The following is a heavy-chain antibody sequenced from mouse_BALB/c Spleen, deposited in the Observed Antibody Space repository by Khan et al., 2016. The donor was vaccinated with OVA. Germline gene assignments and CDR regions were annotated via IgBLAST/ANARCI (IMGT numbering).Heavy chain of an antibody. CDR2: INPCSTYP. Sequence: VQLQQSGAELARPGASVKMSCKASGYTFTSYTMHWVKQRPGQGLEWIGYINPCSTYPNYNQKFKDKATLNADKSYSTAYMQLSSLTSEVSAVECWTREWAYYRSDGWFAYWGLGTLVTVSA. CDR1: GYTFTSYT. V-gene: IGHV1-4*01. CDR3: TREWAYYRSDGWFAY. J-gene: IGHJ3*01. D-gene: IGHD2-14*01.